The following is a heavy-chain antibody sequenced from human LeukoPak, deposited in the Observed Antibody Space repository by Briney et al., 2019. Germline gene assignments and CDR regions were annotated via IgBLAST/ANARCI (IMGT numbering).Heavy chain of an antibody. CDR2: IYYSGST. CDR3: ASNHIVGAPDAFDI. Sequence: SETLSLTCTVSGGSISSSGYYWGWIRQPPGKGLEWIGSIYYSGSTYYNPSLKSRVTISVDTSKNQFSLRLSSVTAADTAVYYCASNHIVGAPDAFDIWGQGTMVTVSS. CDR1: GGSISSSGYY. D-gene: IGHD1-26*01. J-gene: IGHJ3*02. V-gene: IGHV4-39*01.